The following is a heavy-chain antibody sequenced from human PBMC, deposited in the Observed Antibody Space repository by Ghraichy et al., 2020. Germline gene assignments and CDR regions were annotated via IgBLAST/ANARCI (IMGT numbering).Heavy chain of an antibody. D-gene: IGHD3-3*01. CDR3: ARESSSAYNYLDY. Sequence: GGSLRLSCAASGFTFSGFEMNWVRQAPGKGLEWVSYSSSSGTTIYYADPVKGRFTISRDNTKNILYLQMNSLGVEDTAVYYCARESSSAYNYLDYWGQGTLVTVSS. CDR2: SSSSGTTI. V-gene: IGHV3-48*03. J-gene: IGHJ4*02. CDR1: GFTFSGFE.